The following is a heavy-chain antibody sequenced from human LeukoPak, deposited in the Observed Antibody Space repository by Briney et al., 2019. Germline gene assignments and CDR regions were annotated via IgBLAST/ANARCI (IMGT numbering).Heavy chain of an antibody. CDR1: GGTFRSYA. CDR2: IIPIFATT. Sequence: SVKVSCKASGGTFRSYAISWVRQAPGQGLEWMGGIIPIFATTNYARKFQGRVTITADESTSTAYMELSSLRSEDTAVYYCARLRLLEWLFDYWGQGTLVTVSS. D-gene: IGHD3-3*01. V-gene: IGHV1-69*13. J-gene: IGHJ4*02. CDR3: ARLRLLEWLFDY.